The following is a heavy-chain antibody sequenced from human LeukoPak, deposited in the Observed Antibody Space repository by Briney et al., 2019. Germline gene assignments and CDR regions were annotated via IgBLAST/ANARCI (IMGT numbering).Heavy chain of an antibody. CDR1: GFTFSSYW. CDR2: IKKEGSEK. CDR3: ARDTYDSSGYYAHLDY. J-gene: IGHJ4*02. V-gene: IGHV3-7*01. Sequence: GGSLRLSCAASGFTFSSYWMRWVRQAPGEGRGWVANIKKEGSEKYYVDSVKARFTISRDTAKNSLYLQMPSLRADDTAVYYCARDTYDSSGYYAHLDYWGQGTLVTVSS. D-gene: IGHD3-22*01.